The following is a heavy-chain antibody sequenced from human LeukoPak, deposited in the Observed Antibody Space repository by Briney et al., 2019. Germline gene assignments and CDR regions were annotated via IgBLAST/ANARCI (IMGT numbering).Heavy chain of an antibody. CDR1: GFTFSSYW. Sequence: GGSLRLSCAASGFTFSSYWMSWVRQAPGKGLEWVANIKQDGSEEYYVDSVKGRFTISRDNAKNSLYLQMNSLRAEDTAVYYCARDLVATVNWYFDLWGRGTLVTVSS. V-gene: IGHV3-7*01. CDR3: ARDLVATVNWYFDL. D-gene: IGHD5-12*01. CDR2: IKQDGSEE. J-gene: IGHJ2*01.